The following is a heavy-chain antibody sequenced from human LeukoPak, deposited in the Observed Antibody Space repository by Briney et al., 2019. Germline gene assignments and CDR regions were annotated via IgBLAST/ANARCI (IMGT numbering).Heavy chain of an antibody. J-gene: IGHJ3*02. CDR2: IFSSSTYI. V-gene: IGHV3-21*04. D-gene: IGHD3-9*01. Sequence: GESLRLSCAASGFAFNTYSMNWVRQAPGKGLEWVSFIFSSSTYIYYTDSVKGRFTISRDNAKNSLYLQMNSLRAEDTAVYYCAKPDYDILTGYYKIAFDIWGQGTMVTVSS. CDR3: AKPDYDILTGYYKIAFDI. CDR1: GFAFNTYS.